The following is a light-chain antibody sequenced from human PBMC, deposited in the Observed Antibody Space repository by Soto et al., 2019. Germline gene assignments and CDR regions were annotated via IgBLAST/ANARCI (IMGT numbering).Light chain of an antibody. J-gene: IGKJ1*01. CDR1: RDIRED. CDR2: AAS. V-gene: IGKV1-17*01. Sequence: IQMTQSPSSLSASVGDRVTITCRASRDIREDLGWYQQKPGKAPKLLIYAASSLESEVPSRFSGSGSGTEFTLTISRLQPDDFATYYCQQYNSYWTFGQGTKVDIK. CDR3: QQYNSYWT.